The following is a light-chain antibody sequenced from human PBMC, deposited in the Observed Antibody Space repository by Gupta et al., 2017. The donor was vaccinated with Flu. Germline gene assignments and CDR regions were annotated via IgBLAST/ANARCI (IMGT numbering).Light chain of an antibody. J-gene: IGKJ5*01. CDR2: DAS. Sequence: EIVLTQSPATLSLSPGERATLSCRASQSVSTYLAWYQQKPGQAPRLLIYDASNRATGIPARFSGSGSGTQFTLTISSLEPEDFAVYYCLQRYSWPPVTFGQGTRLEIK. V-gene: IGKV3-11*01. CDR3: LQRYSWPPVT. CDR1: QSVSTY.